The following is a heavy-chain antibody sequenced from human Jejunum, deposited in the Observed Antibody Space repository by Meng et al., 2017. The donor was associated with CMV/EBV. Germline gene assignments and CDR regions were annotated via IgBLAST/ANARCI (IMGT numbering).Heavy chain of an antibody. CDR2: SNTNSGDT. CDR3: ARAGQHFDYYFDS. Sequence: SGDSYRDYNSHWVRKAPGQGHEWMGWSNTNSGDTGDTTKFKGKVTMTSDTSGNTCYMALNRLTSDDSAVYYCARAGQHFDYYFDSWGQGTLVTVSS. CDR1: GDSYRDYN. J-gene: IGHJ4*02. D-gene: IGHD3-16*01. V-gene: IGHV1-2*02.